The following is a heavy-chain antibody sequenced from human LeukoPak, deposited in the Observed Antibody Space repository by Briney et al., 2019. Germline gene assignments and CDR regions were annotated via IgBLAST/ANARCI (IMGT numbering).Heavy chain of an antibody. CDR1: GGSISSSSYY. Sequence: PSETLSLTCTVSGGSISSSSYYWGWIRQPPGKGLEWIGSIYYSGSTYYNPSLKSRVTISVDTSKNQFSLKLSSVTAADTAVYYCARVQHWFDPWGQGTLVTVSS. J-gene: IGHJ5*02. CDR2: IYYSGST. CDR3: ARVQHWFDP. V-gene: IGHV4-39*07.